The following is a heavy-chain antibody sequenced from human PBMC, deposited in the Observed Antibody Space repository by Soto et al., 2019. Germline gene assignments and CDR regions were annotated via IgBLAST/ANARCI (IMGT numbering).Heavy chain of an antibody. Sequence: SETLSLTCNVSGGSISSSRSYWAWIRQPPGKGLEWIANIFYSGSTYYNPSLASRVTVSVDTSKNQFSLKLSSVTAADTAVYYFARQPTTADIDLWFDSWGQGTLVIVSS. J-gene: IGHJ5*01. CDR3: ARQPTTADIDLWFDS. CDR2: IFYSGST. V-gene: IGHV4-39*01. D-gene: IGHD2-2*01. CDR1: GGSISSSRSY.